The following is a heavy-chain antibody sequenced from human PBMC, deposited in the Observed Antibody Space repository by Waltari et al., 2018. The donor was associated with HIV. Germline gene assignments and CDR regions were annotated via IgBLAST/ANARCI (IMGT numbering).Heavy chain of an antibody. V-gene: IGHV5-51*03. J-gene: IGHJ4*02. CDR1: GFRFTNSW. CDR3: ARGNRWQVLSWFDY. D-gene: IGHD6-19*01. CDR2: SYAGDSDT. Sequence: EVHLVQSGAEVKKPGESLKISCKASGFRFTNSWIGWVRQMPGKGLEWMGVSYAGDSDTTYSPSFQGQVTISTDKSINTAYLQWSSLKASDTAIYYCARGNRWQVLSWFDYWGQGTLVTVSS.